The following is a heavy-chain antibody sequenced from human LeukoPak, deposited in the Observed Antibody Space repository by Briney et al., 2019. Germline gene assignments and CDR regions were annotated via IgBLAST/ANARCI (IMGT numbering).Heavy chain of an antibody. CDR1: GGSISSGGYY. D-gene: IGHD6-13*01. CDR2: INHSGST. V-gene: IGHV4-30-2*01. J-gene: IGHJ4*02. CDR3: ARASRSSWYGNYFDY. Sequence: PSQTLSLTCTVSGGSISSGGYYWSWIRQPPGKGLEWIGEINHSGSTNYNPSLKSRVTISVDTSKNQFSLKLSSVTAADTAVYYCARASRSSWYGNYFDYWGQGTLVTVSS.